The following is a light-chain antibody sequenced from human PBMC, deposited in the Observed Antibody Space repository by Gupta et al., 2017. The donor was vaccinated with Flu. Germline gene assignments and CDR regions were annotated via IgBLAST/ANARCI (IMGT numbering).Light chain of an antibody. CDR1: SAHTGDA. CDR3: QSWVPGVVV. CDR2: INKDGSH. Sequence: VKLTCTLSSAHTGDAIAWHYQQPGKGPRYLRKINKDGSHTMGDGIPARFSGSSSGAARYLTISSLQSEDEADYFCQSWVPGVVVFGGGTKLTVL. J-gene: IGLJ2*01. V-gene: IGLV4-69*01.